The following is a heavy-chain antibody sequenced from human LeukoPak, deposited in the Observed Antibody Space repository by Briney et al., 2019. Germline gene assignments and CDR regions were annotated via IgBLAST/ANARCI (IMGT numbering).Heavy chain of an antibody. V-gene: IGHV4-59*08. CDR3: ARLYSSSWYEYYFDY. Sequence: SETLSLTCTVSGGSISSYYWSWIRQPPGKGLEWIGYIYYSGSTNYNPSLKSRVTISVDTSKNQFSLKLCSVTAADTAVYYCARLYSSSWYEYYFDYWGQGTLVTVSS. CDR1: GGSISSYY. J-gene: IGHJ4*02. CDR2: IYYSGST. D-gene: IGHD6-13*01.